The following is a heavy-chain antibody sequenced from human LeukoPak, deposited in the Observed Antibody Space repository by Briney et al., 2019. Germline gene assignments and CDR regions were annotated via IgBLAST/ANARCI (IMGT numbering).Heavy chain of an antibody. J-gene: IGHJ3*02. CDR2: ISGSGSST. V-gene: IGHV3-23*01. Sequence: PGGSLRLSCAASGFTFSNYAMNWVRQAPGKGLEWVSSISGSGSSTYYADSVKGRFTISRDNSKNTLFLQMNSLRVDDTAVYYCATADRGAFDIWGQGTMVIVSS. CDR3: ATADRGAFDI. CDR1: GFTFSNYA.